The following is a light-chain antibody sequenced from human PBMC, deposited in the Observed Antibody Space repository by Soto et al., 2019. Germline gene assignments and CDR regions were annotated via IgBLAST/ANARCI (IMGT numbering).Light chain of an antibody. CDR1: QSISSY. V-gene: IGKV1-39*01. J-gene: IGKJ1*01. CDR2: AAS. CDR3: HQSYSTPTWT. Sequence: DIQMTQSPSSLSASVGDRVTITCRASQSISSYLNWYQQKPGKAPKLLIYAASSLQSGVPSRFSGSASRTDFTLTISSLQPEDFATYYCHQSYSTPTWTFGQGTKVEIK.